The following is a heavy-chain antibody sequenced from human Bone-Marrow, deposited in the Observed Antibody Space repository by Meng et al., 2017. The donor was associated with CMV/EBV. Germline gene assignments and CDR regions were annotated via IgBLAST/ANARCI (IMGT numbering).Heavy chain of an antibody. CDR3: ARPADVVVPAARRSYYYYYGMDV. CDR2: IIPILGIA. Sequence: SVKVSCKASGYTFTSYDISWVRQAPGQGLEWMGGIIPILGIANYAQKFQGRVTITADKSTSTAYMELSSLRSEDTAVYYCARPADVVVPAARRSYYYYYGMDVWGQGTTVTVSS. J-gene: IGHJ6*02. V-gene: IGHV1-69*10. CDR1: GYTFTSYD. D-gene: IGHD2-2*01.